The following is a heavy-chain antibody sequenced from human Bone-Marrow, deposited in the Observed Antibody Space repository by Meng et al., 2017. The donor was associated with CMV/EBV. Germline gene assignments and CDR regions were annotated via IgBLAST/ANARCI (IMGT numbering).Heavy chain of an antibody. CDR3: ARGGYCSSTSCYTAAFDI. D-gene: IGHD2-2*02. CDR2: IYYSGST. V-gene: IGHV4-39*07. J-gene: IGHJ3*02. Sequence: SETLSLTCTVSGGSISSSSYYWGWIRQPPGKGLEGIGSIYYSGSTYYNPSLKSRVTISVDTSKNQFSLKLSSVTAADTAVYYCARGGYCSSTSCYTAAFDIWGQGTMVTVSS. CDR1: GGSISSSSYY.